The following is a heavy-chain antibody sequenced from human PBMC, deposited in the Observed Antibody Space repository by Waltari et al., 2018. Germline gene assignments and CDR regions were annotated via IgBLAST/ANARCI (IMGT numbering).Heavy chain of an antibody. CDR3: AGSAFLGGYYYYYMDV. CDR2: IYYSGST. J-gene: IGHJ6*03. V-gene: IGHV4-59*01. D-gene: IGHD2-15*01. Sequence: QVQLQESGPGLVKPSETLSLTCTVSGGSISSYYWSWIRQPPGKGLEWIGYIYYSGSTTYTPALKSRVTISVDTSKNQFSLKLSSVTAADTAVYYCAGSAFLGGYYYYYMDVWGKGTTVTISS. CDR1: GGSISSYY.